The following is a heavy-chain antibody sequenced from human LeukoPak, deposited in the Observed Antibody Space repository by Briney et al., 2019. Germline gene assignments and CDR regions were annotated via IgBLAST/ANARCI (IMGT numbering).Heavy chain of an antibody. J-gene: IGHJ4*02. CDR1: GFTFSSYA. CDR3: AKDRGYSGYDEPSFDY. CDR2: ISGSGGST. D-gene: IGHD5-12*01. Sequence: PGGSLRLSCAASGFTFSSYAMSWVRQAPGKGLEWVSAISGSGGSTYYADSVKGRFTISRDNSKNTLYLQMNSLRAEDTAVYYCAKDRGYSGYDEPSFDYWGQGTLVTVSS. V-gene: IGHV3-23*01.